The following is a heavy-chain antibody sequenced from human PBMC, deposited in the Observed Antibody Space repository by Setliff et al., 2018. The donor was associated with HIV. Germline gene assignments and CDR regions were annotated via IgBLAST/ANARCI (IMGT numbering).Heavy chain of an antibody. J-gene: IGHJ4*02. CDR2: IYYSGST. Sequence: PSETLSLTCTVSGGSISSHYWSWIRQPPGKGLEWIGYIYYSGSTNYNPSLKSRVTISVDTSKNQFSLKLSSVTAADTAVYYCATGLIMAPDYWGQGSLVTVSS. CDR3: ATGLIMAPDY. V-gene: IGHV4-59*11. D-gene: IGHD2-8*01. CDR1: GGSISSHY.